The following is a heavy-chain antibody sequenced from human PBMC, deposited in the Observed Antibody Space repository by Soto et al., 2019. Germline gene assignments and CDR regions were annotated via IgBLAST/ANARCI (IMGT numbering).Heavy chain of an antibody. CDR1: GFTFSDYV. D-gene: IGHD6-19*01. CDR2: ISGSGSST. V-gene: IGHV3-23*01. J-gene: IGHJ4*02. Sequence: PGGSLRLSCTASGFTFSDYVMSWVRQAPGKGLVWVSGISGSGSSTFYADSVKGRFTISRGNSKNTLHLQLGSLRAEDMAVYYCARQWLDSYYFDYWGQGTLVTVSS. CDR3: ARQWLDSYYFDY.